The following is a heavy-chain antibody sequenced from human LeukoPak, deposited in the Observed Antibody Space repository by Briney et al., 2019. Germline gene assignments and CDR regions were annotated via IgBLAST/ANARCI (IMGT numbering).Heavy chain of an antibody. CDR1: GASLSETS. Sequence: GASVKVSCKVSGASLSETSIHWVRQAPGQWLEWMGGFDPEDGESIFAQRFQGRFSMTEDTSTDTAYMELRSLRPEDTAVYYCATADNWEPLDYWGQGTLVTVSS. D-gene: IGHD1-26*01. CDR3: ATADNWEPLDY. CDR2: FDPEDGES. V-gene: IGHV1-24*01. J-gene: IGHJ4*02.